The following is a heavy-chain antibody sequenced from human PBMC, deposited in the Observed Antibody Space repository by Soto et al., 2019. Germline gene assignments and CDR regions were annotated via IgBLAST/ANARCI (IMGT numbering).Heavy chain of an antibody. CDR1: GFIVSSKY. V-gene: IGHV3-66*01. Sequence: EVQLVESGGGLVQPGGSLRLSFAASGFIVSSKYLIWVGQAQGKGWEGVSLIQSGGSTYYAGSVKGRFTISRDNSENTLFLQMNSLRVEDTAMYYCTRDDVYCSSGGCYGVPMDVWGKGTTVTVSA. CDR3: TRDDVYCSSGGCYGVPMDV. J-gene: IGHJ6*04. CDR2: IQSGGST. D-gene: IGHD2-15*01.